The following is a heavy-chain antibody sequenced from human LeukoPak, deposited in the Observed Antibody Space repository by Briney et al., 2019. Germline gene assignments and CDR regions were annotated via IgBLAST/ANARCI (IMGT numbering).Heavy chain of an antibody. D-gene: IGHD6-19*01. J-gene: IGHJ4*02. CDR2: ISAYNGNT. CDR1: GGTFSSYA. CDR3: ARLYSSGWYFTRD. V-gene: IGHV1-18*01. Sequence: ASVKVSCKASGGTFSSYAISWVRQAPGQGLEWMGWISAYNGNTNYAQKLQGRVTMTTDTSTSTAYMELRSLRSDDTAVYYCARLYSSGWYFTRDWGQGTLVTVSS.